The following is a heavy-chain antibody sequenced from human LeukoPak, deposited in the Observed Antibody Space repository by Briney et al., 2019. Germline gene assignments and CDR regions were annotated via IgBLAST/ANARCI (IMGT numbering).Heavy chain of an antibody. CDR3: ARIGRDYGDYFDY. CDR1: GFTFGSYW. Sequence: TGGSLRLSCAASGFTFGSYWMTWLRQAPGKGPEWVANIKHDGSEKDYVDSVKGRFTISRDNARNSLYLQMSSLRAEDTAVYYCARIGRDYGDYFDYWGREPWSPSPQ. V-gene: IGHV3-7*05. CDR2: IKHDGSEK. D-gene: IGHD4-17*01. J-gene: IGHJ4*02.